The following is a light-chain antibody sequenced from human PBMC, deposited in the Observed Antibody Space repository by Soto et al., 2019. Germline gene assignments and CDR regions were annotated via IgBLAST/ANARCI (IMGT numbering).Light chain of an antibody. J-gene: IGLJ2*01. Sequence: QAVVTQPPSVSGAPGQRVTLSCTGSSSNIGAGYNVHWYQQLPGTAPKLLIYGNSNRPSGVPDRFSGSKSGTSASLAITGLQAEDEAVYYCQSYDSSLSGSLFGGGTKVTVL. CDR3: QSYDSSLSGSL. V-gene: IGLV1-40*01. CDR2: GNS. CDR1: SSNIGAGYN.